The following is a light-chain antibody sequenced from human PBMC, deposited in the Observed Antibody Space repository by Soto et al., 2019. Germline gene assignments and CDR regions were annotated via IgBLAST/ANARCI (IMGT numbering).Light chain of an antibody. CDR1: SSNIGSNT. Sequence: QAVVTQPPSASGTPGQRVTISCSGSSSNIGSNTVNWYQQLPGTAPKLLIYSNNQRPSGVPDRFSGSKSGTSASLAISGLQSEDEADYYCAAWDDSLNVSVVFGGGTKVTVL. V-gene: IGLV1-44*01. J-gene: IGLJ2*01. CDR3: AAWDDSLNVSVV. CDR2: SNN.